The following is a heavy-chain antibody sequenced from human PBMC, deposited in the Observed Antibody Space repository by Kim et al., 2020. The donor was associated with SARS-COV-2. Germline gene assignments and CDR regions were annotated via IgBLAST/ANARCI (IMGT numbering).Heavy chain of an antibody. CDR1: GGSISSSNW. Sequence: SETLSLTCAVSGGSISSSNWWSWVLQPPVTVLEWIVEIYHCGSTNYNPSLKSRVTISVDKSKNQFSLKLSSVTAADTAVYYCAGSGYEPPKWDGDYEVFDYWGQGTLVTVSS. CDR2: IYHCGST. V-gene: IGHV4-4*02. CDR3: AGSGYEPPKWDGDYEVFDY. D-gene: IGHD4-17*01. J-gene: IGHJ4*02.